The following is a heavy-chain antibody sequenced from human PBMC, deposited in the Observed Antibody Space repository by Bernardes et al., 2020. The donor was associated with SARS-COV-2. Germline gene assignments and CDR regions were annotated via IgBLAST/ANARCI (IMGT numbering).Heavy chain of an antibody. D-gene: IGHD3-3*01. CDR3: ARVDSYYDFWSGYLRLHNNWFDP. CDR2: INHSGST. J-gene: IGHJ5*02. Sequence: SEPLSLTCAVYGGSFSGYYWSWIRQPPGKGLEWIGEINHSGSTNYNPSLKSRVTISVDTSKNQFSLKLSSVTAADTAVYYCARVDSYYDFWSGYLRLHNNWFDPWGQGTLVSVSS. CDR1: GGSFSGYY. V-gene: IGHV4-34*01.